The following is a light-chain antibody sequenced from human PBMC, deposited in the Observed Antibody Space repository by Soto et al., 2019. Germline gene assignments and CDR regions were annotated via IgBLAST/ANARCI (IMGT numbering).Light chain of an antibody. V-gene: IGLV1-40*01. J-gene: IGLJ3*02. Sequence: QAVVTQPPSVSGAPGQRVTISCTGSSSNIGAGYDVHWYRQLPRAAPKLLISGNTNRPSGVPDRFSGSKSGTSASLAITGLQAEDEADYYCQSFDSSLRGVLFGGGTKLTVL. CDR2: GNT. CDR1: SSNIGAGYD. CDR3: QSFDSSLRGVL.